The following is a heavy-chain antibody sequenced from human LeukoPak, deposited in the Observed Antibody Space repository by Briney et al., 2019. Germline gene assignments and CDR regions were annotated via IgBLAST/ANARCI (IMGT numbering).Heavy chain of an antibody. J-gene: IGHJ4*02. CDR2: IKKTGSET. CDR3: ARVGSRYCSGANCYDGF. CDR1: GFTFNHFW. V-gene: IGHV3-7*04. Sequence: PGGSLRLSCAASGFTFNHFWMSWIRQAPGKGLEWVAYIKKTGSETYYVDSVKGRFTISRDNSKNTLYLQMNNLRAEDTAIYYCARVGSRYCSGANCYDGFWGQGTLVSVSS. D-gene: IGHD2-15*01.